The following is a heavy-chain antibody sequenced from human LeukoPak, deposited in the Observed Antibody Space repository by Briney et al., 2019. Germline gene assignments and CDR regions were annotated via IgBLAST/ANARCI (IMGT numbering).Heavy chain of an antibody. CDR2: IKSKTDGGTT. Sequence: GGSLRLSCAASGFTFSNAWMSWVRQAPGKGLEWVGRIKSKTDGGTTDYAAPVKGRFTISRDDSKNTLYLQMNSLKTEDTAVYYCTIFTNYYDSSGYWGWGQGTLVTVSS. J-gene: IGHJ4*02. D-gene: IGHD3-22*01. CDR1: GFTFSNAW. V-gene: IGHV3-15*01. CDR3: TIFTNYYDSSGYWG.